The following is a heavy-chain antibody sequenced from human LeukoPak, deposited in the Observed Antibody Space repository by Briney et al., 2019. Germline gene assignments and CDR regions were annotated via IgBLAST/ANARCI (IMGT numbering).Heavy chain of an antibody. CDR1: GFTFGGYA. J-gene: IGHJ4*02. D-gene: IGHD2-15*01. Sequence: QPGRSLRLSCTASGFTFGGYAMSWFRQAPGMGLEWVGLIRSKGYGGTTEYAASVKGRFTISRDDSKSIAYLQMNSLKTGDTAVYYCTREYCSGGDCYPLFDYWGQGTLVTVSS. CDR3: TREYCSGGDCYPLFDY. CDR2: IRSKGYGGTT. V-gene: IGHV3-49*03.